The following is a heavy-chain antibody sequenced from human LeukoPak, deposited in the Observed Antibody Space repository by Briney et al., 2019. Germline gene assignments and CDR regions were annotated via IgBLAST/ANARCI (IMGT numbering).Heavy chain of an antibody. CDR3: ARGQYHVQRGTWFDP. D-gene: IGHD1-1*01. V-gene: IGHV3-21*01. CDR1: GFTFSSYS. Sequence: GGSLRLSCAASGFTFSSYSMNWVRQAPGKGLEWVSSISSSSSYIYYADSVKGRFTISRDNAKNSLYLQMNSLRAEDTAVYYCARGQYHVQRGTWFDPWGQGTLVTVSS. J-gene: IGHJ5*02. CDR2: ISSSSSYI.